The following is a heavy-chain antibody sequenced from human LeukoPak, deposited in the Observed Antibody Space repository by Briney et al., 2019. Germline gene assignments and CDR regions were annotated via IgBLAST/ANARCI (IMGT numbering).Heavy chain of an antibody. J-gene: IGHJ4*02. CDR1: GFTFSSYE. CDR2: ISSSGSTI. D-gene: IGHD6-19*01. Sequence: GGSLRLSCAASGFTFSSYEMNWVRQAPGKGLEWVSYISSSGSTIYYVDSVKGRFTISRDNAKNPLYLQMNSLRAEDTAVYYCARGVAGIDYWGQGTLVTVSS. CDR3: ARGVAGIDY. V-gene: IGHV3-48*03.